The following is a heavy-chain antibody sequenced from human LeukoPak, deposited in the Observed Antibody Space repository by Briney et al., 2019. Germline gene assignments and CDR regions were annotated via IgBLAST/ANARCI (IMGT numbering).Heavy chain of an antibody. V-gene: IGHV3-23*01. Sequence: GGSLRLSCAASGFTFSSYAMNWIRQAPGKGLEWVSIISSNGDDTYYADSVKGRFTISRENSKNTLYLQMNSLRVEDTAMYYCAKEEGVMITRTDYWGQGILVTVSS. CDR3: AKEEGVMITRTDY. CDR2: ISSNGDDT. CDR1: GFTFSSYA. D-gene: IGHD3-16*01. J-gene: IGHJ4*02.